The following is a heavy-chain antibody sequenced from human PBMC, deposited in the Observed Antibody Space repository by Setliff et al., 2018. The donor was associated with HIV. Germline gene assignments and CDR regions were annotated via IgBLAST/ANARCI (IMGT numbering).Heavy chain of an antibody. CDR3: ARDRYYGSGSYYTNWFDP. V-gene: IGHV4-61*01. Sequence: SETLSLTCTVSGGSISSSSYYWGWIRQPPGKGLEWIGYVYYSGDTNYNPSLESRVTISIDTSKNQFSLKLSSVTAADTAIYYCARDRYYGSGSYYTNWFDPWGQGTLVTVSS. D-gene: IGHD3-10*01. J-gene: IGHJ5*02. CDR1: GGSISSSSYY. CDR2: VYYSGDT.